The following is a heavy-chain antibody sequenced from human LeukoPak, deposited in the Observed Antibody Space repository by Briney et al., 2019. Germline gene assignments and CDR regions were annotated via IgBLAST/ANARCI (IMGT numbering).Heavy chain of an antibody. D-gene: IGHD1-26*01. V-gene: IGHV1-2*06. CDR3: ARDVGATDAFDI. CDR1: GYTFTGYY. CDR2: INPNSGGT. J-gene: IGHJ3*02. Sequence: ASVKVSCKASGYTFTGYYMHWVRQDPGQGLEWMGRINPNSGGTNYAQKFQGRVTMTRDTSISTAYMELSRLRSDDTAVYYCARDVGATDAFDIWGQGTIVTVSS.